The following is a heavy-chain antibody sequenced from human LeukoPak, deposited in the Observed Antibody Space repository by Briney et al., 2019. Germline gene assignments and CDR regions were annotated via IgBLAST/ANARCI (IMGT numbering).Heavy chain of an antibody. J-gene: IGHJ6*03. CDR3: ARRWNYGRNYYIDV. V-gene: IGHV4-34*01. D-gene: IGHD1-7*01. CDR1: GGSFSNYY. CDR2: INDSGRI. Sequence: PSETLSLTCAVYGGSFSNYYWSWIRQTPGKGMEWIGEINDSGRINYNPSLMSRVTVSVDTSKNQFSLRLTSMTATDTAVYYCARRWNYGRNYYIDVWGKGATVSVSS.